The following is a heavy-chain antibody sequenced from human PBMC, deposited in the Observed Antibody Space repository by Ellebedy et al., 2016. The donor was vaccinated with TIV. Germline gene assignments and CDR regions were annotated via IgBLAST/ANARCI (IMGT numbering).Heavy chain of an antibody. CDR2: ISASGVTT. CDR3: AKEAIYCGHDRSSGPFEM. Sequence: PGGSLRLSCTVPIFSFSGYAMSWVRQAPGKGLEWVSSISASGVTTNYVDSARGRFTVSRDNPKNTLYLQMKNLRVEDTAFYFCAKEAIYCGHDRSSGPFEMWGQGTLVTVSS. J-gene: IGHJ3*02. D-gene: IGHD2-21*01. V-gene: IGHV3-23*01. CDR1: IFSFSGYA.